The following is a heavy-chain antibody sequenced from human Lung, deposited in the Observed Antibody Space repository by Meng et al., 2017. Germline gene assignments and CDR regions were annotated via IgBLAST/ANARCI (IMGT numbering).Heavy chain of an antibody. CDR2: IYTSGST. V-gene: IGHV4-61*02. CDR1: GGSISSGSYY. J-gene: IGHJ4*02. D-gene: IGHD6-13*01. CDR3: ARDEDISAAGKLFGDY. Sequence: PLQEHGPALVKPSPAPSLPCPVSGGSISSGSYYWSWIRQPAGKGLEWIGRIYTSGSTNYNPSLKSRVTISVDTSKNQFSLKLSSVTAADTAVYYCARDEDISAAGKLFGDYWGQGTLVTVSS.